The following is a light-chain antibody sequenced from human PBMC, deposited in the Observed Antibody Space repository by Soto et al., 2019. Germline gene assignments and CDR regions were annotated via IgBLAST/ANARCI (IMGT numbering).Light chain of an antibody. J-gene: IGKJ5*01. CDR1: QSVSSN. V-gene: IGKV3-15*01. Sequence: EIVMTQSPATLSVSPRERDTLSCRASQSVSSNLAWYQQKPGQAPRLLIYGASTRVTGIPSRFSCSGSWIVFTLTISCLQSEDFAVYYCQQYNNWSPITFGQGTRLEIK. CDR2: GAS. CDR3: QQYNNWSPIT.